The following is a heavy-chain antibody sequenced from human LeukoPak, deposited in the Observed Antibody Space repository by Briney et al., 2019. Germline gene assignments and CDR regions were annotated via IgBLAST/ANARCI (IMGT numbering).Heavy chain of an antibody. CDR3: ARGVQVGATPYFDY. Sequence: SETLSLTCTVAGGSISSYYWSWIRQPPGKGLEWIGYIYYSGSTNYNPSLKSRVTISVDTSKNQFSLKLSSVTAADTAVYYCARGVQVGATPYFDYWGQGTLVTVSS. J-gene: IGHJ4*02. CDR2: IYYSGST. CDR1: GGSISSYY. D-gene: IGHD1-26*01. V-gene: IGHV4-59*01.